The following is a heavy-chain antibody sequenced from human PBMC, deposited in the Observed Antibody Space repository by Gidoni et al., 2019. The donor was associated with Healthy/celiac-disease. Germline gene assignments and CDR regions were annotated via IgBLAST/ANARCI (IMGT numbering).Heavy chain of an antibody. J-gene: IGHJ6*02. D-gene: IGHD2-15*01. CDR2: IIPIFGTA. Sequence: QVQLVQSGAEVKKPGSSVKVSCKASGGTFSSYAISWVRQAPGQGLEWMGGIIPIFGTANYAQKFQGRVTITADESTSTAYMELSSLRSEDTAVYYCAREGVYCSGGSCYSFTYYYGMDVWGQGTTVTVSS. CDR1: GGTFSSYA. CDR3: AREGVYCSGGSCYSFTYYYGMDV. V-gene: IGHV1-69*01.